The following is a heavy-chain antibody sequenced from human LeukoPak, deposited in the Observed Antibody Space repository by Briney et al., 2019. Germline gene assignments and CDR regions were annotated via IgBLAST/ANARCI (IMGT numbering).Heavy chain of an antibody. D-gene: IGHD2-15*01. CDR3: ARAGVLGYCSGGSCYSYRDDAFDI. Sequence: PGGSLRLSCAASGFNFRGYGMHWVRQAPGKGLEWVTFIHYDGRNQYYADSVKGRFTISRDNAKNSLYLQMNSLRAEDTAVYYCARAGVLGYCSGGSCYSYRDDAFDIWGQGTMVTVSS. V-gene: IGHV3-30*02. CDR1: GFNFRGYG. CDR2: IHYDGRNQ. J-gene: IGHJ3*02.